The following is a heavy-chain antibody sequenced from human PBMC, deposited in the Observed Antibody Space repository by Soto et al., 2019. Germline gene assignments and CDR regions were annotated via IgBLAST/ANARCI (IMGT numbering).Heavy chain of an antibody. CDR2: ITGSGREI. D-gene: IGHD5-18*01. CDR1: GFTFSSYT. V-gene: IGHV3-23*01. J-gene: IGHJ4*02. Sequence: GGSLRLSCAASGFTFSSYTMSWVRQAPGRGLEWVSAITGSGREIYYADSVRGRFTISRDNSKNTLYLQMNSLRAEDTALYYCAKAGGNTYGYQYVDYWGQGTLVTVSS. CDR3: AKAGGNTYGYQYVDY.